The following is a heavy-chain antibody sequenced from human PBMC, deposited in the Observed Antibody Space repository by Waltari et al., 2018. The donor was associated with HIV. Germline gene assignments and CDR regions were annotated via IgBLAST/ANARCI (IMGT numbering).Heavy chain of an antibody. CDR2: IYPDGSVT. CDR3: AMAWNYYDSSCFSGFFDY. J-gene: IGHJ4*02. V-gene: IGHV3-74*01. D-gene: IGHD3-22*01. CDR1: GFAFRKYW. Sequence: EVQLVQSGGGLVQPGGSLRLSCEASGFAFRKYWMHWVRQAPGKGLVWVSRIYPDGSVTRYADCVEGRFTISRDNAKNILYLQMSSLRAEDTAVYYCAMAWNYYDSSCFSGFFDYWGQGNLVTVSS.